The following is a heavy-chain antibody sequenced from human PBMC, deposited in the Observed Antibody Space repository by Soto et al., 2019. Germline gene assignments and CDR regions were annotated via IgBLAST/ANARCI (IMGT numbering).Heavy chain of an antibody. J-gene: IGHJ4*02. CDR2: ISGSGGST. V-gene: IGHV3-23*01. D-gene: IGHD3-10*01. CDR1: GFTFSSYA. CDR3: AKDLDHYYYGSGSYPY. Sequence: PGGSLRLSCAASGFTFSSYAMSWVRQAPGKGLEWVSAISGSGGSTYYADSVKGRFTISRDNSKNTLYLQMNSLRAEDTAVYYCAKDLDHYYYGSGSYPYWGQGTLVTVSS.